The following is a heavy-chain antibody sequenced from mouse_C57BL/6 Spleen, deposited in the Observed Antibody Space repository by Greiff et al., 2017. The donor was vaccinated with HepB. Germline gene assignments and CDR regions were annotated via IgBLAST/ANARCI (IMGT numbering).Heavy chain of an antibody. CDR3: TRLYWYFDV. CDR2: IDPENGDT. CDR1: GFNIKDDY. V-gene: IGHV14-4*01. Sequence: EVQLQESGAELVRPGASVKLSCTASGFNIKDDYMHWVKQRPEQGLEWIGWIDPENGDTEYASKFQGKATITADTSSNTAYLQLSSLTSEDTAVYYCTRLYWYFDVWGTGTTVTVSS. J-gene: IGHJ1*03.